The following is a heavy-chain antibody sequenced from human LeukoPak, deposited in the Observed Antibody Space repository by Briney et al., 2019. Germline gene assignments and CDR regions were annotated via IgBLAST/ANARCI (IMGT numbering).Heavy chain of an antibody. D-gene: IGHD2-15*01. V-gene: IGHV3-21*01. CDR1: GLTFSSYS. Sequence: GGSLRLSCAASGLTFSSYSMNWVRQAPGKGLEWVSSISSSSSYIYYADSVKGRFTISRDNAKNSLYLQMNSLRAEDTAVYYCARGACSGGSCYFDYWGQGTLVTVSS. CDR3: ARGACSGGSCYFDY. J-gene: IGHJ4*02. CDR2: ISSSSSYI.